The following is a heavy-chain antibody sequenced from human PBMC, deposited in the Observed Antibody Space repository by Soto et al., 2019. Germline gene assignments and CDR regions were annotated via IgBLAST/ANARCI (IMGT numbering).Heavy chain of an antibody. CDR1: GYPFTKFG. V-gene: IGHV1-18*01. D-gene: IGHD1-26*01. Sequence: QPQLVQSGVELKKPGASVRVSCKASGYPFTKFGINWVRQAPGQGLEWMGWISGHSGGTKYGPKFRDRLTMVTDTSSKTAYTGLRRLKSGDTAVSDGAKGGGHGARMHICGMDVWGQGTTVTVSS. CDR3: AKGGGHGARMHICGMDV. CDR2: ISGHSGGT. J-gene: IGHJ6*02.